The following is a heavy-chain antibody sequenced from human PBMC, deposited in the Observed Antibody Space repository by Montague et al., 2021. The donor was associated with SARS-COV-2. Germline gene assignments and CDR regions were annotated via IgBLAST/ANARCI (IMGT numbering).Heavy chain of an antibody. J-gene: IGHJ3*02. V-gene: IGHV4-59*01. CDR2: IYYSGTT. D-gene: IGHD4/OR15-4a*01. Sequence: SETLSLTCTVSGGSISSYYWSWIRQPPGKGLEWTGYIYYSGTTNYNPSLKSRVTISLDTSKNQISLKLNSVTAADTAVYYCARVSYGPIAFDIWGQGTMVTVSS. CDR1: GGSISSYY. CDR3: ARVSYGPIAFDI.